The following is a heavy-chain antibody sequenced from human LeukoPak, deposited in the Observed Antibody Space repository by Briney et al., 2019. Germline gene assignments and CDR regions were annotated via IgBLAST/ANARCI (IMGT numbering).Heavy chain of an antibody. CDR2: ITPSGSA. CDR1: GGPRTGYS. D-gene: IGHD3-10*01. CDR3: ASGLLWSRPHQN. J-gene: IGHJ4*02. Sequence: PSETLSLTCSVYGGPRTGYSWSWIRQSPGKGLEWIGEITPSGSANYNPSLENRVTISVDKSRNQFSLKLAFLTAADSAMYYCASGLLWSRPHQNWGQGTLVTVSS. V-gene: IGHV4-34*01.